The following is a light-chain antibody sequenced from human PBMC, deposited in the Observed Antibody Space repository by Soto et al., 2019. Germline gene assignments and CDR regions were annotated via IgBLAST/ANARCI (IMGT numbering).Light chain of an antibody. J-gene: IGKJ1*01. Sequence: EIVLTQSPGTLSLSPGERATLSCRASQTVTNSYIAWYQQKPGQAPRLLIYGASSRATGIPDRFTGSGSGTDFTLTITRLETEDFAVYYCQQYGNSQWTFGQGTKVEIK. CDR3: QQYGNSQWT. V-gene: IGKV3-20*01. CDR2: GAS. CDR1: QTVTNSY.